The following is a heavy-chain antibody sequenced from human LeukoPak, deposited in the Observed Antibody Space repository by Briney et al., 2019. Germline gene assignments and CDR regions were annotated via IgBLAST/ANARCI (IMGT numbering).Heavy chain of an antibody. CDR2: LIDSGDTT. D-gene: IGHD2-15*01. CDR1: GFTFYNYA. J-gene: IGHJ5*01. Sequence: PGGSLRLSCAASGFTFYNYAMSWVRQAPGKGLEWVSALIDSGDTTYYADSVEGRFTISRDNSKNTLFLQMNSLTAEDTAIYYCVKEGGSFLTWFDSWGQGSLATVSS. V-gene: IGHV3-23*01. CDR3: VKEGGSFLTWFDS.